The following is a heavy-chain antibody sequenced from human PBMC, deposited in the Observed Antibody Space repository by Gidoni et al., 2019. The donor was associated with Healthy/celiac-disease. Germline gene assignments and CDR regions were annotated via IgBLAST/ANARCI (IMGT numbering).Heavy chain of an antibody. CDR1: GGSISSGSYY. CDR3: ARSRGITMVRGVSYYYYYMDV. Sequence: QVQLQESGPGLVKPSQTLSLTCTVSGGSISSGSYYGSWIRQPAGKGLDWIGRIYTSGSTNYNPSLKSRVTISVDTSKNQFSLKLSSVTAADTAVYYCARSRGITMVRGVSYYYYYMDVWGKGTTVTVSS. D-gene: IGHD3-10*01. CDR2: IYTSGST. V-gene: IGHV4-61*02. J-gene: IGHJ6*03.